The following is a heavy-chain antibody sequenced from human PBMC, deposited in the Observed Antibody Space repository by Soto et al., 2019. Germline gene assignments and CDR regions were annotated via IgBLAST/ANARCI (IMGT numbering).Heavy chain of an antibody. CDR1: GFTFDDFA. Sequence: VQLVESRGVVVQPGGSLRLSCAASGFTFDDFAMHWVRQAPGKGLEWVSLISWDGGRTYYADSVRGRFTISRDNSKNSQYLQMNGLRPEDTALYYCARATGAGATPWFDPWGQGTLVIVSS. D-gene: IGHD1-26*01. CDR2: ISWDGGRT. CDR3: ARATGAGATPWFDP. J-gene: IGHJ5*02. V-gene: IGHV3-43D*04.